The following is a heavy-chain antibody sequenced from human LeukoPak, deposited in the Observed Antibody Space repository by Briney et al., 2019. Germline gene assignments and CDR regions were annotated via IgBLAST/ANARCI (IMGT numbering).Heavy chain of an antibody. J-gene: IGHJ2*01. D-gene: IGHD6-13*01. Sequence: PGGSLRLSCAASGFTFSSYSMNWVRQAPGKGLEWVSSISSSSSYIYYADSVKGRFTISRDSAKNSLYLQMNSLRAEDTAVYYCARDFTAAPPQGDLWGRGTLVTVSS. CDR3: ARDFTAAPPQGDL. CDR1: GFTFSSYS. V-gene: IGHV3-21*01. CDR2: ISSSSSYI.